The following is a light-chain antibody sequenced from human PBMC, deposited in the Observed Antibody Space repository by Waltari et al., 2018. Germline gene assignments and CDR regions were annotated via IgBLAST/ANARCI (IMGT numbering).Light chain of an antibody. Sequence: EVVMTQSPATLSVSPGERVTLSCKASQSIDNNLAWYQQKPGQAPRLRIYAASTRAPGVPARVSRSRSGTDFTLTISSLQSEDCAVFYCQQYNRWPPLTFGGGTKVEVK. CDR2: AAS. J-gene: IGKJ4*01. CDR1: QSIDNN. V-gene: IGKV3-15*01. CDR3: QQYNRWPPLT.